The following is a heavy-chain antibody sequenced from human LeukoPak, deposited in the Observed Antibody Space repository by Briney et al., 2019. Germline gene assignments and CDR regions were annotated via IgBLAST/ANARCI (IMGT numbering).Heavy chain of an antibody. CDR3: ARGQDLVLLLDLPFDY. D-gene: IGHD2-15*01. V-gene: IGHV4-34*01. CDR2: INHSGST. J-gene: IGHJ4*02. CDR1: GGSFSGYY. Sequence: SETLSLTCAVYGGSFSGYYWSWIRQPPGKGLEWIGEINHSGSTNYNPSLKSRVTISVDTSKNQFSLKLSSVTAADTAVYYCARGQDLVLLLDLPFDYWGQGTLVTVSS.